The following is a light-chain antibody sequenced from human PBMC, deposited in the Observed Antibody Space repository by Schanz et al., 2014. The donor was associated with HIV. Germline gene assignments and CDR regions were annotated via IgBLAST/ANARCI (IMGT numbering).Light chain of an antibody. CDR3: SSYTSSSTVV. Sequence: QSALTQPASVSGSLGQSITISCTGTSGDVGRYDYVSWYQQHPGQAPKLLIYDVTDRPSGVSNRFSGSKSGYTASLTISGLQAEDEADYYCSSYTSSSTVVFGGGTKLTVL. CDR2: DVT. CDR1: SGDVGRYDY. V-gene: IGLV2-14*03. J-gene: IGLJ2*01.